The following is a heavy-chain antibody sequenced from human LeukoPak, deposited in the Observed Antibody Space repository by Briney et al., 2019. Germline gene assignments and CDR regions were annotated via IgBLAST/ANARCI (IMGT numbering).Heavy chain of an antibody. D-gene: IGHD3-10*01. Sequence: GGSLRLSCEGSGFSFSSYWMSWVRQAPGRGLEWVANIKHDGSDKYYVDSVRGRLTISRDNAKNSLYLEMSSLRDEDTAVYYCVRDLWFGSGTYYKNWGQGTLVTVSS. CDR2: IKHDGSDK. J-gene: IGHJ4*02. V-gene: IGHV3-7*03. CDR3: VRDLWFGSGTYYKN. CDR1: GFSFSSYW.